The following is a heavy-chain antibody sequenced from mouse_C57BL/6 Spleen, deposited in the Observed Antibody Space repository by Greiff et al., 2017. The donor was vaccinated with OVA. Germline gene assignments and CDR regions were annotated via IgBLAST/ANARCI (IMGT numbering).Heavy chain of an antibody. CDR2: IDPANGNT. J-gene: IGHJ3*01. Sequence: VQLQQPGAELVKPGASVKLSCTASGFHIKNTYMPWVKQRPEQGLEWIGRIDPANGNTKYAPKFQGKATITADTSSNTAYLQLSSLTSEDTAIYYCAREGDGYDPWFAYWGQGTLVTVSA. CDR1: GFHIKNTY. CDR3: AREGDGYDPWFAY. D-gene: IGHD2-2*01. V-gene: IGHV14-3*01.